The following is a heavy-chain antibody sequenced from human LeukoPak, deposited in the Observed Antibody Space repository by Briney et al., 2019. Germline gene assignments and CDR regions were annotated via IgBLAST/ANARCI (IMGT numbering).Heavy chain of an antibody. CDR2: INPNSGGT. Sequence: ASVKVSCKASGYTFTGYYMHWVRQAPAQGLEWMGWINPNSGGTNYTQKFQGRVTMTRDTSISTAYMELSRLRSDDTAVYYCARSSTKNIVVVPAAIPYFDYWGQGTLVTVSS. CDR3: ARSSTKNIVVVPAAIPYFDY. CDR1: GYTFTGYY. J-gene: IGHJ4*02. V-gene: IGHV1-2*02. D-gene: IGHD2-2*01.